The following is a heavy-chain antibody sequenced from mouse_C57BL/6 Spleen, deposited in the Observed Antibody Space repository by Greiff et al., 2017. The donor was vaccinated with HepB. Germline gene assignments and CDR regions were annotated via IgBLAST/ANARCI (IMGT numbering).Heavy chain of an antibody. CDR2: IDPSDSYT. V-gene: IGHV1-50*01. D-gene: IGHD4-1*02. Sequence: VQLQQPGAELVKPGASVKLSCKASGYTFTSYWMQWVKQRPGQGLEWIGEIDPSDSYTNYNQKFKGKATLTVDTSSSTAYMQLSSLTSEDSAVYYCARQLGGPYFDYWGQGTTLTVSS. J-gene: IGHJ2*01. CDR3: ARQLGGPYFDY. CDR1: GYTFTSYW.